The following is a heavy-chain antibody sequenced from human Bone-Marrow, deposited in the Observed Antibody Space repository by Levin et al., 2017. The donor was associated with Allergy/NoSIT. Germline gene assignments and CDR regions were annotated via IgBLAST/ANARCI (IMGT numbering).Heavy chain of an antibody. J-gene: IGHJ4*02. CDR3: ARANCDESSGDVYYFDY. V-gene: IGHV4-38-2*01. Sequence: SETLSLTCAVSGFSISSGYYWGWIRQPPGTGLAWIGSIFHSGSTYSNPSLKSRVTISVNTSKNLFSLKLSSVTAADTAVYYWARANCDESSGDVYYFDYWGQGTLITGAS. CDR2: IFHSGST. CDR1: GFSISSGYY. D-gene: IGHD3-22*01.